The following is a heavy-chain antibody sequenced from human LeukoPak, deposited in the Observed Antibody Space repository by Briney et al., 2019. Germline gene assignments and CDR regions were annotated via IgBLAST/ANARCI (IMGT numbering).Heavy chain of an antibody. D-gene: IGHD3-22*01. CDR1: GFTFSSYG. Sequence: GESLRLSCAASGFTFSSYGLSWARQAPGKGLEWVSTISSGGHIYYEDSVKGRFTISRDNAKNSLYLQMNSLRAEDTAVYYCARDQDGGKYYYESSGYSHWGQGILVTVSS. J-gene: IGHJ4*02. CDR2: ISSGGHI. V-gene: IGHV3-21*01. CDR3: ARDQDGGKYYYESSGYSH.